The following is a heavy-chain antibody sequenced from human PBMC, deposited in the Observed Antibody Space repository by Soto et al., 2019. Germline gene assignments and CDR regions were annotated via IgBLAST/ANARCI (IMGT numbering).Heavy chain of an antibody. CDR2: IIGDGSTT. V-gene: IGHV3-74*01. J-gene: IGHJ5*02. CDR3: ARGGLRSYWFGP. CDR1: GFTFSTYW. D-gene: IGHD3-10*01. Sequence: EVQLVESGGGLVQPGGSLRLSCAASGFTFSTYWMHWVRQAPGKGLVWVSRIIGDGSTTNYEDSVKGRFTISRDNAKNMLYLKVSGLRAEDTAVYYCARGGLRSYWFGPWGEGTLVAVSS.